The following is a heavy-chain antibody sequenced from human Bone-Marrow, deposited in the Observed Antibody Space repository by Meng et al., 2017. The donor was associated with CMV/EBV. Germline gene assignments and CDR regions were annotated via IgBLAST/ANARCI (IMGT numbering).Heavy chain of an antibody. CDR2: IIPILGIA. J-gene: IGHJ3*02. CDR1: GGIFSSYA. V-gene: IGHV1-69*10. Sequence: SVKVSCKASGGIFSSYAISWVRQAPGQGLEWMGGIIPILGIANYAQKFQGRVTITADKSTSKAYMELSSLRSEDTAVYYCASPEVVVPAAIPDAFDIWGQGTMVTVSS. D-gene: IGHD2-2*01. CDR3: ASPEVVVPAAIPDAFDI.